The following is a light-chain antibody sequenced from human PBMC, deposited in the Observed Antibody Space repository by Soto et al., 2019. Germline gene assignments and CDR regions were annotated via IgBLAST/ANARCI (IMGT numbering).Light chain of an antibody. J-gene: IGKJ1*01. CDR1: QSITSW. Sequence: GDRVTITCRASQSITSWLAWYQQKPGKAPKLLIYDASSLESGVPSRFSGSGSGTEFTLTISSLLPEDFATYYCQQYNSYPWTFGQGTKVEIK. V-gene: IGKV1-5*01. CDR2: DAS. CDR3: QQYNSYPWT.